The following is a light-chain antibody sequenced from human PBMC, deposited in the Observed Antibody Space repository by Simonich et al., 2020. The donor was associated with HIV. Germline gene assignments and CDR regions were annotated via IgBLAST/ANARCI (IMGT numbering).Light chain of an antibody. CDR1: SSDLGGYNY. CDR2: EVS. CDR3: SSYAGSNNFVV. Sequence: QSALTQPPSASGSPGQSVTISCTGTSSDLGGYNYVSWYQQHPGKAPKPMIYEVSKRPSGVPDRFSGSKSGNTASLTVSGLQAEDEADYYCSSYAGSNNFVVFGGGTKLTVL. V-gene: IGLV2-8*01. J-gene: IGLJ2*01.